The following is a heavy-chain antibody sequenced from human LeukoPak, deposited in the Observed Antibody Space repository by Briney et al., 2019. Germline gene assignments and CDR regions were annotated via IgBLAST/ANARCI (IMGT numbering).Heavy chain of an antibody. V-gene: IGHV1-69*02. J-gene: IGHJ6*03. CDR1: GGTFSSYT. Sequence: SVKVSCKASGGTFSSYTISWVRQAPGQGLEWMGRIIPILGIANYAQKFQGRVTITADKPTSTAYMELSSLRSEDTAVYYCARGLYYDILTGYSPYYYYYMDVWGKGTTVTVSS. D-gene: IGHD3-9*01. CDR2: IIPILGIA. CDR3: ARGLYYDILTGYSPYYYYYMDV.